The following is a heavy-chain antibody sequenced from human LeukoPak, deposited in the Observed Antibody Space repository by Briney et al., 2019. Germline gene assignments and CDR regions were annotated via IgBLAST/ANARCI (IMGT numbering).Heavy chain of an antibody. V-gene: IGHV4-4*07. CDR1: GGSISGYY. J-gene: IGHJ4*02. CDR3: ARGRSLYFDY. Sequence: PSETLSLTCIVSGGSISGYYWNWIRQPAGKGLEWIGRIYTNVITNYNPSLKSRVTMSVDTSMNQFSLMLSSVTAADTAVYYCARGRSLYFDYWGQGTLVTVSS. CDR2: IYTNVIT.